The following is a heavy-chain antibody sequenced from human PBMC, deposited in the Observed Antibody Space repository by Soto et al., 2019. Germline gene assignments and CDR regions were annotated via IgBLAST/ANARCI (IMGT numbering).Heavy chain of an antibody. CDR3: ARAASSGYSDFDY. Sequence: PGGSLRLSCAASGFTFSSYSMNWVRQAPGKGLEWVSSISSSSSYIYYADSVKGRFTISRDNAKNSLYLQMNSLRAEDTAVYYCARAASSGYSDFDYWGQGALVTVSS. CDR2: ISSSSSYI. J-gene: IGHJ4*02. D-gene: IGHD3-22*01. V-gene: IGHV3-21*01. CDR1: GFTFSSYS.